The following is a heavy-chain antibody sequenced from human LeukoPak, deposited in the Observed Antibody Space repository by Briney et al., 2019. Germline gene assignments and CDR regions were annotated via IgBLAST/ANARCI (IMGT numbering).Heavy chain of an antibody. CDR3: ARDLVGANWFDP. D-gene: IGHD1-26*01. Sequence: PSETLSLTCTVSGGSISSYYWSWIRQPPEKGLEWIGYIYYSGSTNYNPSLKSRVTISVDTSKNQFSLKLSSVTAADTAVYYRARDLVGANWFDPWGQGTLVTVSS. CDR2: IYYSGST. J-gene: IGHJ5*02. V-gene: IGHV4-59*01. CDR1: GGSISSYY.